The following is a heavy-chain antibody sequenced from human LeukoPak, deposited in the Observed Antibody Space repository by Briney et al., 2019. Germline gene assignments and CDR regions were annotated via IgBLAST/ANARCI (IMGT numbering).Heavy chain of an antibody. CDR3: AKDQVEGSSGYDYLYYYYYYGMDV. D-gene: IGHD5-12*01. J-gene: IGHJ6*02. CDR2: ISGSGGST. Sequence: GGSLRLSCAAAGFTFSIYAMSWVRQAPGKGLEWVSAISGSGGSTYYADSVKGRLTISRDNSKNTLYLQMNSLRAEDTAVYYCAKDQVEGSSGYDYLYYYYYYGMDVWGQGTTVTVSS. CDR1: GFTFSIYA. V-gene: IGHV3-23*01.